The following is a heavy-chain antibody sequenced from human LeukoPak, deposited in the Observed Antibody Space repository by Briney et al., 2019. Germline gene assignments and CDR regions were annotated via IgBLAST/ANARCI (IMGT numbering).Heavy chain of an antibody. CDR1: GGSFSGYY. CDR2: INHSGST. D-gene: IGHD2-15*01. V-gene: IGHV4-34*01. J-gene: IGHJ4*02. Sequence: SETLSLTCAVYGGSFSGYYWSWIRQPPGKGLEWIGEINHSGSTNYNPSLKSRVTISVDTSKNQFSLKLSSVTAADTAVYYCARVRIDRFGYWGQGTLVTVSS. CDR3: ARVRIDRFGY.